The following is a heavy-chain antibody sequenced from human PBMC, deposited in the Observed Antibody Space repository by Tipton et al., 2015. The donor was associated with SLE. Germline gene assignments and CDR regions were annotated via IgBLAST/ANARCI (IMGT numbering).Heavy chain of an antibody. Sequence: TLSLTCTVSASSITSGYYWGWIRQPPGKGLEWIGSFHHSGITYYNPSLKSRLTLSVDTSRNQFSLKLSSVTAADTAIDYCARVGGTSLFDYWGQGTLVTVAP. V-gene: IGHV4-38-2*02. J-gene: IGHJ4*02. CDR3: ARVGGTSLFDY. D-gene: IGHD1-26*01. CDR2: FHHSGIT. CDR1: ASSITSGYY.